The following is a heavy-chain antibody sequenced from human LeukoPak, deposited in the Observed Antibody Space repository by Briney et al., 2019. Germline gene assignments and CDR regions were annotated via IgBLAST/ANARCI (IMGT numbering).Heavy chain of an antibody. Sequence: ASVKVSCEASGYTFTSYGISWVRQAPGQGLEWMGWISAYNGNTNYAQKLQGRVTMTTDTSTSTAYMELRSLRSDDTAVYYCASGGASAMASADYYYYYGMDVWGQGTTVTVSS. CDR3: ASGGASAMASADYYYYYGMDV. V-gene: IGHV1-18*01. CDR1: GYTFTSYG. J-gene: IGHJ6*02. CDR2: ISAYNGNT. D-gene: IGHD5-18*01.